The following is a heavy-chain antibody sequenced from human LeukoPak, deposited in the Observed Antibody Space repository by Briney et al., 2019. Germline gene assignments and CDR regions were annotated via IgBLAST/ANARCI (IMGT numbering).Heavy chain of an antibody. CDR1: GFTFSDYY. CDR3: ARYRTRMASSGWSRKKPIDAFDI. V-gene: IGHV3-11*04. J-gene: IGHJ3*02. CDR2: ISSSSSTI. D-gene: IGHD6-19*01. Sequence: GGSLRLSCAASGFTFSDYYMSWIRQAPGKGLEWVSYISSSSSTIYYADSVKGRFTISRDNAKNSLYLQMNSLRAEDTAVYYCARYRTRMASSGWSRKKPIDAFDIWGQGTMVTVSS.